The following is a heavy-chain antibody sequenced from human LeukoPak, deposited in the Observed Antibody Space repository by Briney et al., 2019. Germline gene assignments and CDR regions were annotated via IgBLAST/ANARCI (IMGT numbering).Heavy chain of an antibody. CDR1: GFTFDDYA. Sequence: PGGSLRLSCAASGFTFDDYAMHWVRQAPGKGLEWVSGISWNSGSIGYADSEKGRFTISRDNAKNSLYLQMNSLRAEDTALYYCAKDGGVSGIYYFVDYGGQGTWSPSPQ. J-gene: IGHJ4*02. CDR3: AKDGGVSGIYYFVDY. V-gene: IGHV3-9*01. D-gene: IGHD3-10*01. CDR2: ISWNSGSI.